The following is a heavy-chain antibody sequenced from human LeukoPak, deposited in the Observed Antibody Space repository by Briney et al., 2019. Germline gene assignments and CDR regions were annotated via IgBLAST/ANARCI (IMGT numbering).Heavy chain of an antibody. J-gene: IGHJ4*02. CDR2: ISGSGGST. CDR1: GFTFSSYA. CDR3: ANAMVRGVGVDY. V-gene: IGHV3-23*01. D-gene: IGHD3-10*01. Sequence: PGGSLRLSCAASGFTFSSYAMSWVRQAPGKGLEWVSAISGSGGSTYYADSVKGRFTISRDNSKNTLYLQMNSLRAEDTAVYYRANAMVRGVGVDYWGQGTLVTVSS.